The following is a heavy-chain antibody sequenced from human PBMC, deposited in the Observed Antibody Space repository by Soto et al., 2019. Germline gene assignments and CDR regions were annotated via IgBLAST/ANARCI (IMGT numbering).Heavy chain of an antibody. Sequence: GGSLRLSCAASGFTFSSYAMHWVRQAPGKGLEWVAVISYDGSNKYYADSVKGRFTISRDNSKNTLYLQMNSLRAEDTAVYYCARDPIVVVPAAMGYWGQGTLVTVSS. CDR3: ARDPIVVVPAAMGY. V-gene: IGHV3-30-3*01. D-gene: IGHD2-2*01. CDR2: ISYDGSNK. J-gene: IGHJ4*02. CDR1: GFTFSSYA.